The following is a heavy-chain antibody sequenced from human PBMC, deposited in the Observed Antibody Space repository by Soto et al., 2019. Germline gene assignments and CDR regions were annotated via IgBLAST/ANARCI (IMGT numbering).Heavy chain of an antibody. D-gene: IGHD6-13*01. CDR3: ARLQAAAGDNDLTFDY. CDR2: IDPSDSYT. V-gene: IGHV5-10-1*01. J-gene: IGHJ4*02. CDR1: GYSFTSYW. Sequence: EVQLVQSGAEVKKPGESLRISCKGSGYSFTSYWISWVRQMPGKGLEWMGRIDPSDSYTNYSPSFQGHVTISADKSISTAYLQWGSLKASDTARYYCARLQAAAGDNDLTFDYWGQGTLVTVSS.